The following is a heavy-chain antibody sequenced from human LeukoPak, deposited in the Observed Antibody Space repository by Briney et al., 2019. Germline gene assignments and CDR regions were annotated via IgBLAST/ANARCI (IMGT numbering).Heavy chain of an antibody. CDR2: ISDSGGST. J-gene: IGHJ3*02. CDR3: AEDKAKRTPDAFDI. CDR1: GFTFSGYA. V-gene: IGHV3-23*01. Sequence: RTGGSLRLSCAASGFTFSGYAMSWVRQAPGKGLEWVSGISDSGGSTYYTDAVKGRFTISRDNSKNTLYLQMNSLRVEDTAVYYCAEDKAKRTPDAFDIWGQGTMVTVSS.